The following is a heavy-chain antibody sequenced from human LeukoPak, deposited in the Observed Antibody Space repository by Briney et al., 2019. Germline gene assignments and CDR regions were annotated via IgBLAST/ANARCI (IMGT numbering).Heavy chain of an antibody. V-gene: IGHV3-30*12. CDR3: ARVSISWGFDY. Sequence: GGSLRLSCAASRFTFSTYGMHWVRQAPGKGLEWVSFISYDGTNKYYADTVKGRFTVSRDNSKNMLYLQMDSLRIEDTAVYYCARVSISWGFDYWGQGTLVTVSS. D-gene: IGHD6-13*01. CDR2: ISYDGTNK. J-gene: IGHJ4*02. CDR1: RFTFSTYG.